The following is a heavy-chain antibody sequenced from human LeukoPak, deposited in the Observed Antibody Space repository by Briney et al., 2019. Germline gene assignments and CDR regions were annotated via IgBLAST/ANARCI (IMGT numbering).Heavy chain of an antibody. CDR1: GYTFADYY. Sequence: ASVKVSCKASGYTFADYYMHWVRQAPGQGFEWMGWINPNDGDTNYAQKFQGRVTMTRDTSISTAYMELSRLRSDDTAVYYCARRGIAVAGLDYWGQGTLVTVSS. J-gene: IGHJ4*02. CDR3: ARRGIAVAGLDY. V-gene: IGHV1-2*02. CDR2: INPNDGDT. D-gene: IGHD6-19*01.